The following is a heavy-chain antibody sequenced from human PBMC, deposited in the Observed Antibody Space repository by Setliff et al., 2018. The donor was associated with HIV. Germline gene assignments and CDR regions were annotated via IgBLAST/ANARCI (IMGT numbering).Heavy chain of an antibody. D-gene: IGHD1-26*01. CDR3: ARGPGAAVYYYYMDV. J-gene: IGHJ6*03. Sequence: ASVKVSCKASGGTFSTYAVSWVRQAPGHGLEWMGGIIPIFGTPNYAQKSQGRVTITADESTGTAYMELSSLRSEDTAVYYCARGPGAAVYYYYMDVWGKGTTVTVS. CDR2: IIPIFGTP. CDR1: GGTFSTYA. V-gene: IGHV1-69*13.